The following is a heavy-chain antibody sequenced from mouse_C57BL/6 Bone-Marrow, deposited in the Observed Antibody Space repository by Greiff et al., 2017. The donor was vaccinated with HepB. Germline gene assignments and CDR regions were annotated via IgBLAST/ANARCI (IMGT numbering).Heavy chain of an antibody. CDR1: GYTFTSYW. D-gene: IGHD3-3*01. V-gene: IGHV1-7*01. Sequence: VQLQQSGAELAKPGASVKLSCKASGYTFTSYWLHWVRQRPGQGLEWIGYINPSSGYIKYNQKFKDKPTLTVDKSSSTSYMQLRILTNEVSAVDYCSGLGHDLYDAMDYWGQGTSVTVSS. CDR2: INPSSGYI. J-gene: IGHJ4*01. CDR3: SGLGHDLYDAMDY.